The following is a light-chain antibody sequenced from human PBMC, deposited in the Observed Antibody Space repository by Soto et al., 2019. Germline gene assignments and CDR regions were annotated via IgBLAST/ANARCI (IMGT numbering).Light chain of an antibody. CDR1: QTISSW. CDR3: QHYNSYSEA. Sequence: DIQMTQSPSTLSACVGDRVTITFRASQTISSWLAWYQQKPGKAPKLLIYDASTLESGVPSRFSGSGSGTQFTLTISSLQSDDSATYYCQHYNSYSEAFGQGTKVDIK. J-gene: IGKJ1*01. CDR2: DAS. V-gene: IGKV1-5*01.